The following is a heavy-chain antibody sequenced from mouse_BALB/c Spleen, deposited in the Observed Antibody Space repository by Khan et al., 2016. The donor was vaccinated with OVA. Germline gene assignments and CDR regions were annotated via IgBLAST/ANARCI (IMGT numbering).Heavy chain of an antibody. V-gene: IGHV3-2*02. CDR3: ARSVTITTVVATDFDY. Sequence: EVELVESGPGLVKPSQSLSLTCTVTGYSITSDYAWNWIRQFPGNKLEWMGYISYSGRTSYNPSLKSRISITRDTSKNQFFLQLNSVITEDTATYFCARSVTITTVVATDFDYWGQGTTLTVSS. J-gene: IGHJ2*01. CDR1: GYSITSDYA. D-gene: IGHD1-1*01. CDR2: ISYSGRT.